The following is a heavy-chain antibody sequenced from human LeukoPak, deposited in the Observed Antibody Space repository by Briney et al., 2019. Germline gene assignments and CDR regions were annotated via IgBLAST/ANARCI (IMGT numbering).Heavy chain of an antibody. CDR3: ARLGLCNNGVCPPVGYYYIDV. D-gene: IGHD2-8*01. V-gene: IGHV3-53*01. CDR2: IYSDNT. Sequence: PGGSLRLSCTVSGFTVSSNSMSWVRQAPGKGLEWVSFIYSDNTHYSDSVKGRFTISRDNSKNTLYLQMNSLRAEDTAVYYCARLGLCNNGVCPPVGYYYIDVWGKGTTVTVSS. CDR1: GFTVSSNS. J-gene: IGHJ6*03.